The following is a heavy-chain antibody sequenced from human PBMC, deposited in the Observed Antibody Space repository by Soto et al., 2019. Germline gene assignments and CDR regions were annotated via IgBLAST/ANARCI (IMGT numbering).Heavy chain of an antibody. D-gene: IGHD3-10*01. CDR1: GFTFSSYS. V-gene: IGHV3-21*01. Sequence: GSLRLSCAASGFTFSSYSMNWVRQAPGKGLEWVSSISSSSSYIYYADSVKGRFTISRDNAKNSLYLQMNSLRAEDTAVYYCARDGALLWGSGDYYGMDVWGQGTTVTVSS. CDR2: ISSSSSYI. CDR3: ARDGALLWGSGDYYGMDV. J-gene: IGHJ6*02.